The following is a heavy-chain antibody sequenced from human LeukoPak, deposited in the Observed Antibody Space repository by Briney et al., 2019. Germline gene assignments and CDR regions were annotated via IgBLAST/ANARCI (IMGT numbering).Heavy chain of an antibody. D-gene: IGHD5/OR15-5a*01. J-gene: IGHJ4*02. CDR2: IYSGGST. CDR1: GFSFSSYG. Sequence: PGGSLRLSCAASGFSFSSYGMNWVRQTPGKGLEWVSVIYSGGSTYYADSVKGRFTISRDNSKNTLYLQMNSLRAEDTAVYYCARDSLGMSTLDSWGQGTLVTVSS. V-gene: IGHV3-53*01. CDR3: ARDSLGMSTLDS.